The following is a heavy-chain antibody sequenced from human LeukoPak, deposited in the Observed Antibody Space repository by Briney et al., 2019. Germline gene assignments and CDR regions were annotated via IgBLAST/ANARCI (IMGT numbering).Heavy chain of an antibody. V-gene: IGHV4-59*01. D-gene: IGHD6-13*01. CDR3: ARGDSSWEW. CDR2: IYYSGST. J-gene: IGHJ4*02. Sequence: SETLSLTCAVYGGSFSGYYWSWIRQPPGKGLEWIGYIYYSGSTNYNPSLKSRVTISVDTSKNQFSLKLSSVTAADTAVYYCARGDSSWEWWGQGTLVTVSS. CDR1: GGSFSGYY.